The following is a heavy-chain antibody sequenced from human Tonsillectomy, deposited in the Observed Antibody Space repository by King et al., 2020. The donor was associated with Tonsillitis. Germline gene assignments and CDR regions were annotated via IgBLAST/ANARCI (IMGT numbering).Heavy chain of an antibody. J-gene: IGHJ6*02. CDR1: GFTFSDYY. CDR3: ARDRSGTYGYSSGLDYSYSMDV. Sequence: VQLVESGGGLVKPGGSLRLSCAASGFTFSDYYMTWLRQAPGKGLEWVSYISSSSGYTNYADSVKGRFTISRDNAKNSLYLQMNSLRAEDTAVYYCARDRSGTYGYSSGLDYSYSMDVWGQGTTVTVSS. D-gene: IGHD1-7*01. CDR2: ISSSSGYT. V-gene: IGHV3-11*06.